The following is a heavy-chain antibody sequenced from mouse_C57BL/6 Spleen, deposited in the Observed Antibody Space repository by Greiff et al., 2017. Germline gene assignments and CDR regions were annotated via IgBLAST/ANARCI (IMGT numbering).Heavy chain of an antibody. CDR2: ISYDGSN. V-gene: IGHV3-6*01. J-gene: IGHJ2*01. CDR1: GYSITSGYY. CDR3: ARELQGNFDY. Sequence: VQLQQSGPGLVKPSQSLSLPCSVTGYSITSGYYWNWIRQFPGNKLEWMGYISYDGSNNYNPSLKNRISITRDTSKNQFFLKLNSVTTEDTATYYCARELQGNFDYWGQGTTLTVSS.